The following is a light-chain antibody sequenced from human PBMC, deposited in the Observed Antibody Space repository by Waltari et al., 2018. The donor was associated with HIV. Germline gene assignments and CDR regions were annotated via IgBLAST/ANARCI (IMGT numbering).Light chain of an antibody. CDR3: QSYDSSLSGSV. J-gene: IGLJ2*01. CDR1: SSNIGAGYD. CDR2: GNS. Sequence: QSVLTQPPSVSVAPGQRVTISCTGSSSNIGAGYDGHWYQQLPGTAPKLLIYGNSNRPSGVPERFSGSKSGTSASLAITGLQAEDESDYYCQSYDSSLSGSVFGGGTKLTVL. V-gene: IGLV1-40*01.